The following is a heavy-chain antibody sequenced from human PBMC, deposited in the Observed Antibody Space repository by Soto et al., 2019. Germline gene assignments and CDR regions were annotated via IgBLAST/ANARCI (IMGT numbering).Heavy chain of an antibody. CDR2: INPNSGGT. CDR1: GYTFTGYY. CDR3: ARAYDYGEDFDY. J-gene: IGHJ4*02. D-gene: IGHD4-17*01. Sequence: DSVKVSCKASGYTFTGYYMHWVRQAPGQGLEWMGWINPNSGGTNYAQKFQGRVTMTRDTSISTAYMELSRLRSDDTAVYYCARAYDYGEDFDYWGQGTLVTVSS. V-gene: IGHV1-2*02.